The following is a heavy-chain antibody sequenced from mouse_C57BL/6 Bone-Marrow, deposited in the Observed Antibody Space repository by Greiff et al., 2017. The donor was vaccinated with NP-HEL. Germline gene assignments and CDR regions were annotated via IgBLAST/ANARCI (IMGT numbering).Heavy chain of an antibody. D-gene: IGHD3-2*02. V-gene: IGHV1-64*01. CDR3: ARRLRLRGGYFDY. CDR1: GYTFTSYW. Sequence: QVQLQQPGAELVKPGASVKLSCKASGYTFTSYWMHWVKQRPEQGLEWIGMIHPNSGSTNYNEKFKSKATLTVDKSSSTAYMQLSSLTSEDSAVYYCARRLRLRGGYFDYWGQGTTLTVSS. CDR2: IHPNSGST. J-gene: IGHJ2*01.